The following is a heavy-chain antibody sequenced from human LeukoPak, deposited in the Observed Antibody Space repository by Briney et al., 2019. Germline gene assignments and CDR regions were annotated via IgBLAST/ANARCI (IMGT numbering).Heavy chain of an antibody. D-gene: IGHD3-10*01. CDR1: GYTLTGYY. V-gene: IGHV1-2*02. J-gene: IGHJ4*02. CDR2: MNPNSGGT. Sequence: ASVKVSCKASGYTLTGYYMHWVRQAPGQGLEWMGWMNPNSGGTKYAQKFQGRVTMTRDTSINTTYMELSRLTSDDTAVYYCPRDRGYYDSGNFPTDFWGQGTLVTVSS. CDR3: PRDRGYYDSGNFPTDF.